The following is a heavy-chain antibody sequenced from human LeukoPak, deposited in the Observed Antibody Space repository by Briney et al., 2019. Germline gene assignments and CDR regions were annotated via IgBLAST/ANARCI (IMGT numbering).Heavy chain of an antibody. Sequence: GGSLRLSCAVSGFTFSDAWMSWVRQAPRKGLEWVSVIYSGGSTYYADSVKGRFTISRDNSKNTLYLQMNSLRVEDTAVYYCALGLVTDYWGQGTLVTVSS. CDR3: ALGLVTDY. D-gene: IGHD3-9*01. V-gene: IGHV3-66*01. CDR1: GFTFSDAW. J-gene: IGHJ4*02. CDR2: IYSGGST.